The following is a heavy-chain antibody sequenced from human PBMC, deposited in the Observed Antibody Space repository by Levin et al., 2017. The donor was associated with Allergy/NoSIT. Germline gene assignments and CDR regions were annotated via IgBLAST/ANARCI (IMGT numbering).Heavy chain of an antibody. CDR2: ISGSGGST. J-gene: IGHJ4*02. CDR1: GFTFSTYG. CDR3: AKRSGDY. Sequence: GGSLRLSCAASGFTFSTYGMSWVRQAPGKGLEWVSTISGSGGSTYYADSVKGRFTISRDNSNNTLSLQMNSLRADDTAIYYCAKRSGDYWGQGTLVTVSS. D-gene: IGHD2-15*01. V-gene: IGHV3-23*01.